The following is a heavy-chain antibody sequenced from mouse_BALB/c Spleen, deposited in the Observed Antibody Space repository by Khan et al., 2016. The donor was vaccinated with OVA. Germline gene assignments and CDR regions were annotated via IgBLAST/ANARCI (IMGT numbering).Heavy chain of an antibody. Sequence: EVQLQQSGAELVKPGASVKLSCTASGFNIKDTHMHWVKQRPEQGLEWIGRIDPVNGNTKYDPKFQGKATITADTSSNTAYLQFSSLTSEDTAVYYCVPTGTGDDFDYWGQGTTLTVSS. J-gene: IGHJ2*01. CDR2: IDPVNGNT. D-gene: IGHD4-1*01. CDR1: GFNIKDTH. V-gene: IGHV14-3*02. CDR3: VPTGTGDDFDY.